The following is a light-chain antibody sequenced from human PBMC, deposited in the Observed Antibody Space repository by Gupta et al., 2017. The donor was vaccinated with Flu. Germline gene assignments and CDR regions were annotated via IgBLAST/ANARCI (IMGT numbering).Light chain of an antibody. Sequence: SSLSASVGDRVTITCRASQSISSYLNWYQQKPGKAPKLLIYAASSLQSGVPSRFSGSGSGTDFTLTISSLQPEDFATYYCQHSDSTPLYTFGQGTKLEIK. J-gene: IGKJ2*01. CDR2: AAS. CDR3: QHSDSTPLYT. CDR1: QSISSY. V-gene: IGKV1-39*01.